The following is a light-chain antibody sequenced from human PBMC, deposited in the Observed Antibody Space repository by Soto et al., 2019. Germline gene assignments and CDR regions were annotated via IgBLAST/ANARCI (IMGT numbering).Light chain of an antibody. CDR3: QQRSNWTLA. J-gene: IGKJ4*01. V-gene: IGKV3-11*01. CDR2: DAS. Sequence: EMVFTRSPAPRPLSLAERPTLAGRASQSVSSYLAWYQQKPGQAPRLLIYDASNRATGIPARFSGSGSGTDFTLTISSLEPEDFSVYYFQQRSNWTLAFGGGTKVDIK. CDR1: QSVSSY.